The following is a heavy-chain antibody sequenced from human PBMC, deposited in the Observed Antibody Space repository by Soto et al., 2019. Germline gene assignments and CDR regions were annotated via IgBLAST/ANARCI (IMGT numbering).Heavy chain of an antibody. CDR2: IIPMFGIA. V-gene: IGHV1-69*02. J-gene: IGHJ6*02. CDR1: GGTFNRYT. CDR3: SAMDV. Sequence: QVQLVQSGAEVKKPGSSVKVSCKGSGGTFNRYTITWVRQAPGQGLEWMGRIIPMFGIASYTQNFQGRVTISLRSEDTAVYYCARDSGRSDVVPAAISAMDVWGHGTTVTVSS. D-gene: IGHD2-2*01.